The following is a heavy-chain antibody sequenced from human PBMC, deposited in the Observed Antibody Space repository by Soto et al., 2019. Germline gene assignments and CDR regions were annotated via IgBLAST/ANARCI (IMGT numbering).Heavy chain of an antibody. D-gene: IGHD2-21*01. Sequence: ASVKVSCKASGYNINSYDMNWVRQATGQGLEWMGWMNPKSGNTGFAEKFQGRVKMTWNTSTGTVYLEISSLRPEDTAVYFCARGLVDSGGNCFDSWGQGTQVTVSA. CDR3: ARGLVDSGGNCFDS. V-gene: IGHV1-8*01. CDR2: MNPKSGNT. J-gene: IGHJ4*02. CDR1: GYNINSYD.